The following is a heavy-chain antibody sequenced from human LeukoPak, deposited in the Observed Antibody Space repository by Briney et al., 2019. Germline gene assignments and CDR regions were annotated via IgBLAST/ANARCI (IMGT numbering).Heavy chain of an antibody. D-gene: IGHD3-10*01. Sequence: SETLSLTCTVSGGSISSYYWSWIRQPPGKGLEWIGYIYYSGSTNYNPSLKSRVTISVDTSKNQFSLKLSSVTAADTAVYYCARGSGSYYPFDYWGQGTLVTVSS. J-gene: IGHJ4*02. V-gene: IGHV4-59*08. CDR1: GGSISSYY. CDR3: ARGSGSYYPFDY. CDR2: IYYSGST.